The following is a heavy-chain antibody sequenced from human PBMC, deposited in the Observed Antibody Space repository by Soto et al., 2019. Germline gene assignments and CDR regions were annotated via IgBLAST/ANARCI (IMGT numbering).Heavy chain of an antibody. J-gene: IGHJ6*02. CDR1: GGSISSYF. D-gene: IGHD3-3*01. Sequence: SETLSLTCTVSGGSISSYFWSWIRQPPGKGLEWIGYIYYSGSTNYNPSLKSRVTISVDTSKNQFSLKLSSVTAADTAVYYCARGPWEYDFWSGYSPLTYYYYGMDVWGQGTTVTVSS. V-gene: IGHV4-59*01. CDR3: ARGPWEYDFWSGYSPLTYYYYGMDV. CDR2: IYYSGST.